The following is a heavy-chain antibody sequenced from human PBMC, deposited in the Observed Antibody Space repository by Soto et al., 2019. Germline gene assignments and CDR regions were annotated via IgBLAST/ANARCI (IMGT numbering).Heavy chain of an antibody. CDR2: INVYNGNT. V-gene: IGHV1-18*01. CDR3: ARGVGSGSYYNQYNWFDP. J-gene: IGHJ5*02. Sequence: ASVTVSCQASCSTFTNYGISWVRQAPGQGLEWMGWINVYNGNTKYAQKVQGRVTMTTDTSTSTAYMELRSLRSDDTAVYYCARGVGSGSYYNQYNWFDPWGQGTLVTVSS. D-gene: IGHD3-10*01. CDR1: CSTFTNYG.